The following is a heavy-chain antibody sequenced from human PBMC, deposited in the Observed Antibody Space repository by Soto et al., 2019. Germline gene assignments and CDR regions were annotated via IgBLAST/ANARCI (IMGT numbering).Heavy chain of an antibody. CDR2: IYYSGST. CDR1: GGSISSGGYY. V-gene: IGHV4-31*03. D-gene: IGHD2-2*01. CDR3: AGLGYCSSTSCYEEYYFDY. J-gene: IGHJ4*02. Sequence: PSETLSLTCTVSGGSISSGGYYWSWIRQHPGKGLEWIGYIYYSGSTYYNPSLKSRVTISVDTSKNQFSLKLSSVTAADTAVYYCAGLGYCSSTSCYEEYYFDYWGQGTLVTVSS.